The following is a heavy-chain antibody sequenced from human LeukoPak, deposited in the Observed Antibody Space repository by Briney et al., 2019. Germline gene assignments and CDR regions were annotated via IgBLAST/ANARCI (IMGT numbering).Heavy chain of an antibody. CDR2: IIPFFGTA. Sequence: SVKVSCKASGGTFTSYAISWVRQAPGQGLEWMGGIIPFFGTANYAQKFQGRVTITADESTSTAYMELSSLRSEDTAVYCCATVLRYFDWLPIDYWGQGTLVTVSS. V-gene: IGHV1-69*13. CDR1: GGTFTSYA. D-gene: IGHD3-9*01. J-gene: IGHJ4*02. CDR3: ATVLRYFDWLPIDY.